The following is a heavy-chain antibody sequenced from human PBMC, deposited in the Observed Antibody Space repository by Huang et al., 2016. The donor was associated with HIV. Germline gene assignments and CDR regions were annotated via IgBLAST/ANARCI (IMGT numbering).Heavy chain of an antibody. CDR2: SGNRAGSYTT. CDR1: GFTLSAHY. D-gene: IGHD2-15*01. CDR3: TKGYSGVSVYAFDI. Sequence: EEQLVESGGGFVQPGGSLRLSCAGAGFTLSAHYIGWVRQGPGKGVEGVGGSGNRAGSYTTEYAASVKGRFASSRDDSKNSLYLHMNSLKTEDTAVYHCTKGYSGVSVYAFDIWGQGTMVTVSS. V-gene: IGHV3-72*01. J-gene: IGHJ3*02.